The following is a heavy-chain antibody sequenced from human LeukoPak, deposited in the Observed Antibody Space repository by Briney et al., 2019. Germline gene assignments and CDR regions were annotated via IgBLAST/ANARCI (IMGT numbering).Heavy chain of an antibody. D-gene: IGHD3-16*01. CDR2: ISWNSGSI. J-gene: IGHJ6*02. V-gene: IGHV3-9*01. CDR3: ARGGGLDV. CDR1: GFTFDDYA. Sequence: PGGSLRLSCAASGFTFDDYAMHWVRQAPGKGLEWVSGISWNSGSIGYADSVKGRFTISRDNAKNSLYQQMSNLRAEDTAVYFCARGGGLDVWGQGATVTVSS.